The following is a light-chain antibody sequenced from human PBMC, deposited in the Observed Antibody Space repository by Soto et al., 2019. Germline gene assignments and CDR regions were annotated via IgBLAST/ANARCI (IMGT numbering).Light chain of an antibody. CDR3: QQYYSFPLT. J-gene: IGKJ2*01. Sequence: VIWMTQSPSLLSASTGDRVTISCRMSQGISXXLAWYQQKPGKAPELLIYAASTLQSGVPSRFXXSGXGXDXXXXXXXXXSEDFATYYCQQYYSFPLTFGQGTKLEIK. V-gene: IGKV1D-8*01. CDR1: QGISXX. CDR2: AAS.